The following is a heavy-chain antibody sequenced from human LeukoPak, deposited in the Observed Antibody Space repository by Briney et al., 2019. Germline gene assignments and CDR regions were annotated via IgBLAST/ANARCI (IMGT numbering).Heavy chain of an antibody. D-gene: IGHD1-14*01. CDR1: GFTFSSYG. CDR3: ARRPGN. J-gene: IGHJ4*02. Sequence: GRSLRLSCAASGFTFSSYGMHWVRQAPGKGLEWVAVIWYDGSNKYYADSVKGRFTISRDSSKNTLFLQMNDLTVEDTARYYCARRPGNWGQGILVTVSS. CDR2: IWYDGSNK. V-gene: IGHV3-33*01.